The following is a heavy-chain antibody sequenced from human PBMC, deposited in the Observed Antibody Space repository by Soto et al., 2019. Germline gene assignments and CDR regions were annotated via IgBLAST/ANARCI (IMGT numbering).Heavy chain of an antibody. CDR1: GYTFTSYA. CDR2: INAGNGNT. D-gene: IGHD1-1*01. CDR3: ARGNWNHYNYYFDY. V-gene: IGHV1-3*01. Sequence: ASVKVSCKASGYTFTSYAMHWVRQAPGQRLEWMGWINAGNGNTKYSQKFQGRVTITRDTFASAAYMELSSLRSEDTAVYYCARGNWNHYNYYFDYWGQGTLVTVSS. J-gene: IGHJ4*02.